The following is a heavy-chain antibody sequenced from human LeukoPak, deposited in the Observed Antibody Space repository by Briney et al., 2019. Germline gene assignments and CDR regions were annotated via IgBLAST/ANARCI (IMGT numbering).Heavy chain of an antibody. V-gene: IGHV3-30*18. CDR3: AKDLYNDFWSGYYRGYFDY. D-gene: IGHD3-3*01. CDR2: ISYDGRNK. Sequence: PGRSLRLSCAASGFTFSSYGMHWVRQAPGKGLEWVAVISYDGRNKYYADSVKGRFTISRDNSKNTLYLRMTSLRPDDTAVYYCAKDLYNDFWSGYYRGYFDYWGQGTLVTVSS. CDR1: GFTFSSYG. J-gene: IGHJ4*02.